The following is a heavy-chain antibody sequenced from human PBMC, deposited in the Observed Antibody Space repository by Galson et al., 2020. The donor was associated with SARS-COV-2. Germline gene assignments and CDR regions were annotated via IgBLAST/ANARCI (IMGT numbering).Heavy chain of an antibody. CDR3: ARFWQWLDAYYYGMDV. CDR1: GFTFSSYA. V-gene: IGHV3-30-3*01. J-gene: IGHJ6*02. Sequence: GGSLRLSCAASGFTFSSYAMHWVRQAPGKGLEWVAGISYDGSNKYYADSVKGRFTISRDNSKNTLYLQMNSLRAEDTAVYYCARFWQWLDAYYYGMDVWGQGTTVTVSS. CDR2: ISYDGSNK. D-gene: IGHD6-19*01.